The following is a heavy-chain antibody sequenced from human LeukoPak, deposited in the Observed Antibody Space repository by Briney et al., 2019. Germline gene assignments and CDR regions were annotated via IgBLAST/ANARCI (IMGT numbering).Heavy chain of an antibody. CDR3: AIIVVVVAATVTDY. CDR2: XSYDGSNN. Sequence: SLRLSCAASGXXFSSYGMHXVRQAPGKXLEWVXVXSYDGSNNYYADSVKGRFTISRDNSKNTLYLQMNSLRAEDTAVYYCAIIVVVVAATVTDYWGQGTLVTVSS. V-gene: IGHV3-30*03. J-gene: IGHJ4*02. D-gene: IGHD2-15*01. CDR1: GXXFSSYG.